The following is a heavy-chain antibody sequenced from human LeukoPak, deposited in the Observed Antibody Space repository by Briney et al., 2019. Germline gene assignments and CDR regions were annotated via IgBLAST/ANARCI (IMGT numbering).Heavy chain of an antibody. J-gene: IGHJ6*03. CDR2: IIPIFGTA. V-gene: IGHV1-69*05. CDR1: GYTFTGYY. Sequence: GASVKVSCKASGYTFTGYYMHWVRQAPGQGLEWMGGIIPIFGTANYAQKFQGRVTITTDESTSTAYMELSSLRSEDTAVYYCASGDGDYMDVWGKGTTVTVSS. D-gene: IGHD3-10*01. CDR3: ASGDGDYMDV.